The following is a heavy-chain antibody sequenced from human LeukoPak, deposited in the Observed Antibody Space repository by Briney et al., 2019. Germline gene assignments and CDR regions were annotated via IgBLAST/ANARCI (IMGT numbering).Heavy chain of an antibody. CDR3: ARARLVAAIYNY. CDR1: GYTFTGHY. J-gene: IGHJ4*02. V-gene: IGHV1-2*02. CDR2: INPNSGST. Sequence: ASVHFSSKASGYTFTGHYMHGVRHAPGKGLEWMGWINPNSGSTNYEQKFQGRVTMTGDTSISTVYMELSRVRAEDTAVYYCARARLVAAIYNYWGQGTRVTVCS. D-gene: IGHD5-12*01.